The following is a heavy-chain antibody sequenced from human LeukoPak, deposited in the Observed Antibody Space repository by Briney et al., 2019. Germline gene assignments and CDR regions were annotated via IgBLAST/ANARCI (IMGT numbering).Heavy chain of an antibody. D-gene: IGHD5-12*01. CDR1: GGSISSYY. Sequence: SETLSLTCTVSGGSISSYYWSWIRQPPGKGLEWIGYIYYSGSTNYNPSLKSRVTISVDTSKNQFSLKLNSVTAADTAVYYCARVSGYDWESFYDYWGQGTLVTVSS. V-gene: IGHV4-59*01. J-gene: IGHJ4*02. CDR2: IYYSGST. CDR3: ARVSGYDWESFYDY.